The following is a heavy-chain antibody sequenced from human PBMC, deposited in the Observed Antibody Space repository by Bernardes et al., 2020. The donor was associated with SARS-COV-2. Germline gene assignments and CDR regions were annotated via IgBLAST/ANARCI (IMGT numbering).Heavy chain of an antibody. CDR3: ARSGTYPDAYDI. J-gene: IGHJ3*02. CDR2: SNPLLGTT. Sequence: AVKDSCKTSGYTFTSYAVIWVRQAPGQGREGMGGSNPLLGTTNHAQNFQGRVTIAADESTITVYMELNSLRSEDTDMYYRARSGTYPDAYDIWGQGTMVTVSS. V-gene: IGHV1-69*13. D-gene: IGHD1-26*01. CDR1: GYTFTSYA.